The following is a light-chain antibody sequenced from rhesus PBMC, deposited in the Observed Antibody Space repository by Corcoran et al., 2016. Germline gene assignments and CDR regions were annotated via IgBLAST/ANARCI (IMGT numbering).Light chain of an antibody. J-gene: IGKJ4*01. CDR3: QQYNSF. CDR2: YAN. CDR1: QGLSRY. Sequence: DIQMTQSPSYLSASVGDRVTITCRASQGLSRYLNWDQQKPGKAHKLLIYYANRLKSGVPSRFSGSGAGTEFTRTISSLQPEDFATYYGQQYNSFFGGGTKVEIK. V-gene: IGKV1-32*01.